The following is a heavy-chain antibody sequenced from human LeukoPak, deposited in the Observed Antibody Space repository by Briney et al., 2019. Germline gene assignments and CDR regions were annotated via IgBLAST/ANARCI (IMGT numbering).Heavy chain of an antibody. V-gene: IGHV3-74*01. D-gene: IGHD2-2*01. CDR3: AKRPITAVPADY. CDR2: FNSDGSST. J-gene: IGHJ4*02. CDR1: GFTFSSYW. Sequence: GGSLRLSCAASGFTFSSYWMHWVRQAPGKGLVWVSRFNSDGSSTSYADSVKGRFTISRDNAKNTLYLQMNSLRAEDTAVYYCAKRPITAVPADYWGQGTLVTVSS.